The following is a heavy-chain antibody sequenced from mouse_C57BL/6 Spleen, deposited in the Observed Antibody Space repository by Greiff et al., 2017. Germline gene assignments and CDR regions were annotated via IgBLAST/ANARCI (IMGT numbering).Heavy chain of an antibody. J-gene: IGHJ2*01. Sequence: QVQLQQSGAELMKPGASVKLSCKATGYTFTGYWIEWVKQRPGHGLEWIGEILPGSGSTNYNEKFKGKATFTADTSSNTAYMQLSSLTTEDSAIYYCARRWGQYYYGHEGLFDYWGQGTTLTVSS. V-gene: IGHV1-9*01. CDR2: ILPGSGST. D-gene: IGHD1-1*01. CDR1: GYTFTGYW. CDR3: ARRWGQYYYGHEGLFDY.